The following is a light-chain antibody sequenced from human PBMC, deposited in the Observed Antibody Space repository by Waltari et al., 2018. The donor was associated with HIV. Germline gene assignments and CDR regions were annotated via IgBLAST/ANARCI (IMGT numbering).Light chain of an antibody. J-gene: IGLJ1*01. Sequence: QSALTQPASVSGSPGQSITISCTGTSSAVGSDNLVSWYQQHPGKAPKLMIYEVNNRPSGVSNRFSGSKSGNTASLTISGLQAEDEADYYCCSYAGSPYVFGTGTKVTVL. V-gene: IGLV2-23*02. CDR2: EVN. CDR1: SSAVGSDNL. CDR3: CSYAGSPYV.